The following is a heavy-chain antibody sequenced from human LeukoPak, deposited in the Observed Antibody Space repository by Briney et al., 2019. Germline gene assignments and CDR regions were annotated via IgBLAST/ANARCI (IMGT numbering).Heavy chain of an antibody. CDR1: GGTFSSYA. CDR3: ARESLPPYSSSD. V-gene: IGHV1-69*05. CDR2: IIPIFGTA. J-gene: IGHJ4*02. D-gene: IGHD6-6*01. Sequence: SVKVSCKASGGTFSSYAISWVRQAPGQGPEWMGRIIPIFGTANYAQKFQGRVTITTDESTSTAYMELSSLRSEDTAVYYCARESLPPYSSSDWGQGTLVTVSS.